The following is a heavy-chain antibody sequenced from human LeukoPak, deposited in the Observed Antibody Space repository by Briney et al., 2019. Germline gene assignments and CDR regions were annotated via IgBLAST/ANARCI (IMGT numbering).Heavy chain of an antibody. Sequence: SETLSLTCTVSGVSISSTSYYWSWIRQPAGKGLEWIGRIYTSGSSDYNPSLKSRVTISVDTSKNHFSLKLSSVTAADTAVYYCARGYSGYGTRFDPWGQGTLVTVSS. CDR2: IYTSGSS. CDR3: ARGYSGYGTRFDP. D-gene: IGHD5-12*01. J-gene: IGHJ5*02. V-gene: IGHV4-61*02. CDR1: GVSISSTSYY.